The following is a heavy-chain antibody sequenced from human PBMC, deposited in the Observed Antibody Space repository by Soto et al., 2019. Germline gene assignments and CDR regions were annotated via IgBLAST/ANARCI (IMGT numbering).Heavy chain of an antibody. CDR3: ATNTAFSTGNFFDN. J-gene: IGHJ4*02. D-gene: IGHD1-1*01. Sequence: QVQLVQSGAEVRKPGASVKVSCKASGYIFTNYAISWVRQAPGQGPEWMGWISGYNGDTNTHYSQKFQGRLTMTTHLPPTTPYMDLRSLTSSDTAVYYCATNTAFSTGNFFDNWGQGTLFTLSS. CDR1: GYIFTNYA. V-gene: IGHV1-18*01. CDR2: ISGYNGDTNT.